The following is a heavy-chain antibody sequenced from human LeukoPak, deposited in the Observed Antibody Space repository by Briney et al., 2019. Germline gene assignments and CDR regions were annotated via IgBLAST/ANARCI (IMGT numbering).Heavy chain of an antibody. J-gene: IGHJ4*02. D-gene: IGHD1-26*01. CDR3: ARGIVETTADYFDY. CDR2: LIPDFGTP. CDR1: GGTFINNA. Sequence: GASVKVSCKASGGTFINNAINWVRQAPGQGLEWMGGLIPDFGTPNYAQKFQGRVTITADTSTTTVYMEMSSLRSEDTAVYFCARGIVETTADYFDYWGQGTLVTVSS. V-gene: IGHV1-69*06.